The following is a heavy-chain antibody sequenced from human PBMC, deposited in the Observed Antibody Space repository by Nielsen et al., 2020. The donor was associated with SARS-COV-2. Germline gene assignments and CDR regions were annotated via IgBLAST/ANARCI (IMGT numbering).Heavy chain of an antibody. D-gene: IGHD2-2*02. Sequence: ASVKVSCKASGYTFTGYYMHWVRQAPGQGLEWMGWINPNSGGTNYAQKFQGRVTMTRDTSISTAYMELSRLRSDDTAVYYCARDRCSSTSCYNGDYYYYYGMDVWGQGTTVTVSS. J-gene: IGHJ6*02. CDR2: INPNSGGT. V-gene: IGHV1-2*02. CDR1: GYTFTGYY. CDR3: ARDRCSSTSCYNGDYYYYYGMDV.